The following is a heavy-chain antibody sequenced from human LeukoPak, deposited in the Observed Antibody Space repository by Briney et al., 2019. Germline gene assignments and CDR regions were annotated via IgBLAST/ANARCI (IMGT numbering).Heavy chain of an antibody. V-gene: IGHV3-23*01. CDR3: ASKYNSGSDY. CDR1: GFTFSSYA. Sequence: GGSLRLSCAASGFTFSSYAMTWVRQAPGEGLEWVSAISGSGGRTYYADSVKGRFTISRDNSKNTLYLQMNSLRADDTAVYYCASKYNSGSDYWGQGTLVTVSS. J-gene: IGHJ4*02. D-gene: IGHD6-19*01. CDR2: ISGSGGRT.